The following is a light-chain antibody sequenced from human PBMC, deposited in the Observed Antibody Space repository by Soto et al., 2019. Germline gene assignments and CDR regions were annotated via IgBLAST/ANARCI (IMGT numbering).Light chain of an antibody. Sequence: QSVLTQPPSASGSPGQSVTISCTGTSSGVGGYNFVSWYQQHPGKAPKLLIYEVNKRPSGVPDRFSGSKSGNTASLTVSGLQAEDEADYYCSSHAGSNLVVFGGGTKLTVL. J-gene: IGLJ2*01. CDR2: EVN. CDR1: SSGVGGYNF. CDR3: SSHAGSNLVV. V-gene: IGLV2-8*01.